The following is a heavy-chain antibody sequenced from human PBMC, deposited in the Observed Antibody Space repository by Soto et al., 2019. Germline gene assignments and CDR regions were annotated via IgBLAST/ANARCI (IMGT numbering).Heavy chain of an antibody. D-gene: IGHD2-15*01. CDR1: GFTFSDYP. CDR3: ARETPSFDS. Sequence: PGGSQRLSCAASGFTFSDYPMNWVRQAPGKGLEWVSSIRTISSAIYFADSVRGRFTISRDNARNSLYLQMTSLRDEDTAVYYCARETPSFDSWGQGTLVTSPQ. CDR2: IRTISSAI. V-gene: IGHV3-48*02. J-gene: IGHJ4*02.